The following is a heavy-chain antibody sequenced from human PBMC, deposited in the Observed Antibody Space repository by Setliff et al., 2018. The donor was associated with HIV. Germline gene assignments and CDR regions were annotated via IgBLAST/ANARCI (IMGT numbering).Heavy chain of an antibody. Sequence: SVKVSCKASGGTFSSYAISWVRQAPGQGPEWMGGIIPIFGTANYAQKFQGRVTITADESTSTAYMELSSLRSEDTAVYYCARDLCSSTSCANWFDPWGQGTLVTVSS. CDR2: IIPIFGTA. CDR3: ARDLCSSTSCANWFDP. CDR1: GGTFSSYA. V-gene: IGHV1-69*13. D-gene: IGHD2-2*01. J-gene: IGHJ5*02.